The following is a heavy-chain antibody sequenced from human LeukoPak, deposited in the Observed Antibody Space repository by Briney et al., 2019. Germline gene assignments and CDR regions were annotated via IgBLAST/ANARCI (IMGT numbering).Heavy chain of an antibody. J-gene: IGHJ6*03. Sequence: KPSETLFLTCAVYGGSFSGYYWSWVRQPPGKGLEWIGEINHGGSTNYNPSLKSRVTISVDTSKNQFSLKVSSVTAADTAVFYCARGQYDFQTTYYYMDVWGKGTTVTISS. V-gene: IGHV4-34*01. CDR1: GGSFSGYY. CDR2: INHGGST. CDR3: ARGQYDFQTTYYYMDV. D-gene: IGHD3-3*01.